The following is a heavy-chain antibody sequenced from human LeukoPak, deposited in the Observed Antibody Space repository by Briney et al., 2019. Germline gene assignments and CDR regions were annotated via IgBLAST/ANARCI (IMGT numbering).Heavy chain of an antibody. CDR2: ISGRSSSI. Sequence: GGSLRLSCAASGFTFSSYSMNWVRQAPGKGLERVSSISGRSSSIYYADSVKGQFTISRDNAKNSLYLQMNSLRAEDTAVYYCVRDLTSANWFDPWGQGTLVTVSS. CDR3: VRDLTSANWFDP. V-gene: IGHV3-21*01. CDR1: GFTFSSYS. J-gene: IGHJ5*02.